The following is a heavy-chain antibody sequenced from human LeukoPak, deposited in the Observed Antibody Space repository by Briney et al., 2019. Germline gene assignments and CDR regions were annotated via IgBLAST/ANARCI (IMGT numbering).Heavy chain of an antibody. CDR2: ISSSSSII. Sequence: GGSLRLSCAASGFIFSNYSMNWVRQAPGKGLEWVSYISSSSSIIYYADSVKGRVTISRDNAKNSLYLQMNSLRAEDTAVYYCAAQIGYCSSAICYDPWNYYYYYMDVWGKGTTVTVSS. V-gene: IGHV3-48*04. CDR1: GFIFSNYS. J-gene: IGHJ6*03. CDR3: AAQIGYCSSAICYDPWNYYYYYMDV. D-gene: IGHD2-2*01.